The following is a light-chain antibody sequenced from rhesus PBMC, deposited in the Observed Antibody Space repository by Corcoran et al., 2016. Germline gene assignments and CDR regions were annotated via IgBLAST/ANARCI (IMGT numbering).Light chain of an antibody. V-gene: IGKV1-25*01. J-gene: IGKJ2*01. CDR1: QGISND. CDR3: QHDYSTPYS. CDR2: EAS. Sequence: DIQMTQSPSSLSASVGDRVTITCRASQGISNDLAWYQQKTGETPKFLIYEASGLQSGIPSRFIGNGSRTDVTLTISSLQSEDFATYYCQHDYSTPYSFGQGTKVEIK.